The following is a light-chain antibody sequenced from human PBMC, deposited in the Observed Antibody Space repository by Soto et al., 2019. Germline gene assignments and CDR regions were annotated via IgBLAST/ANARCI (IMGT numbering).Light chain of an antibody. CDR2: AAS. J-gene: IGKJ1*01. Sequence: DLQITPVPFTLSAPVGDRVTITFRASQSISSYLNWYQQKPGKAPKLLIYAASSLQSGVPSRFSGSGSGTDFTLTISSLQPEDFATYYCQQSYSTPRTFGQGTKVDIK. CDR3: QQSYSTPRT. V-gene: IGKV1-39*01. CDR1: QSISSY.